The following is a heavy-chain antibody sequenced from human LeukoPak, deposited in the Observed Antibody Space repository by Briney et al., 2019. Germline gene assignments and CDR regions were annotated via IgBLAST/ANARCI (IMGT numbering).Heavy chain of an antibody. CDR2: ISDDGSRT. D-gene: IGHD2/OR15-2a*01. Sequence: PGGSLTLSCAASGFTFSYYWMHWVREAPGKGLVWVSRISDDGSRTTYADSVKGRFAISRDNAKNTLYLQMNSLRAEDTAVYYCARDDGFYSDSSFQDYWGQGTLVTVSS. CDR1: GFTFSYYW. V-gene: IGHV3-74*01. J-gene: IGHJ4*02. CDR3: ARDDGFYSDSSFQDY.